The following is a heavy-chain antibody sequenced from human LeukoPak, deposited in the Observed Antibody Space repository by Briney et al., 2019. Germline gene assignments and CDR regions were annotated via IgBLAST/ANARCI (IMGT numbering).Heavy chain of an antibody. CDR3: ARSNPNRNALDL. D-gene: IGHD1-14*01. V-gene: IGHV3-7*01. CDR2: IKKDGSEE. J-gene: IGHJ3*01. CDR1: GFTLNSYL. Sequence: PGGSLRLSCAASGFTLNSYLMSWVRQAPGRGLEWVANIKKDGSEESYLDSVEGRFTVSRDNAKNSLFLQMNSLRGEDTAVYYCARSNPNRNALDLWGQGTMVTISS.